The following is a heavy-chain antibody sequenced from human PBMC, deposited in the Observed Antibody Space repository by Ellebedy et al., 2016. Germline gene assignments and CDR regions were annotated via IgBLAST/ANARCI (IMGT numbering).Heavy chain of an antibody. CDR3: ARPTTSGYQFDY. CDR1: GYTFTSYY. V-gene: IGHV1-46*01. D-gene: IGHD3-3*01. J-gene: IGHJ4*02. CDR2: INPSGGST. Sequence: ASVKVSXXASGYTFTSYYMHWVRQAPGQGLEWMGIINPSGGSTSYAQKFQGRVTMTRDTSTSTVYMELSSLRSEDTAVYYCARPTTSGYQFDYWGQGTLVTVSS.